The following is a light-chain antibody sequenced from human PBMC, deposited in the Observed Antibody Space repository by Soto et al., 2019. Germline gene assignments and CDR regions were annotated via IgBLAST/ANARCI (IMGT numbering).Light chain of an antibody. CDR3: SSYTSGSTFYV. CDR1: SSDIGGYNY. Sequence: QSVLTQPASVSGSPGQSITISCTGTSSDIGGYNYVSWFQQHPGKAHKLMISDVSNRPSGVSNRFSGSKSGNTASLTISVLQAEDEADYYCSSYTSGSTFYVFGTGTKVTVL. V-gene: IGLV2-14*01. J-gene: IGLJ1*01. CDR2: DVS.